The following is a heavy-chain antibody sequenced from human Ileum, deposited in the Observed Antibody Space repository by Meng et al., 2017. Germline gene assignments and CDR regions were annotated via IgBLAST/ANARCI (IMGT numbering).Heavy chain of an antibody. CDR3: ARHGGYSQDF. CDR2: ISHSGSA. J-gene: IGHJ4*02. CDR1: SGSISSNTY. V-gene: IGHV4-4*02. Sequence: LPESGPGLVRPSAPLALTCAVSSGSISSNTYWSWVRQPPGKGLEWIGQISHSGSAYYNPSLKSRVTMSVDKSKSQFSLMLTSVTAADTAIYYCARHGGYSQDFWGQGTLVTVSS. D-gene: IGHD4-23*01.